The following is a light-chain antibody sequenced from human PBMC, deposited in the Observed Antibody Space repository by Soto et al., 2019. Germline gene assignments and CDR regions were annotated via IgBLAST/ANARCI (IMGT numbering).Light chain of an antibody. CDR1: QSVSTY. V-gene: IGKV3-11*01. J-gene: IGKJ5*01. CDR2: DAS. Sequence: EIVLTQSPATLSLSPGERATLSCRASQSVSTYLAWYQQKPGQAPRLLIYDASNRATGIPARFSGSGSGTDFTLTIISLVHEDFAVYYCQQRANWPITFGQGTRLEIK. CDR3: QQRANWPIT.